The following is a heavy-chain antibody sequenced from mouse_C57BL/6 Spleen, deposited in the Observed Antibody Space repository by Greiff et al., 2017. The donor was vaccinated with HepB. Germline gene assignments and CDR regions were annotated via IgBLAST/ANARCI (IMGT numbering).Heavy chain of an antibody. CDR3: TRKRIYYGNYPDYFDY. J-gene: IGHJ2*01. D-gene: IGHD2-1*01. Sequence: QVQLQQSGAELVRPGASVTLSCKASGYTFTDYEMHWVKQTPVHGLEWIGAIDPETGGTAYNQKFKGKAILTADKSSSTAYMELRSLTSEDSAVYYCTRKRIYYGNYPDYFDYWGQGTTLTVSS. CDR2: IDPETGGT. V-gene: IGHV1-15*01. CDR1: GYTFTDYE.